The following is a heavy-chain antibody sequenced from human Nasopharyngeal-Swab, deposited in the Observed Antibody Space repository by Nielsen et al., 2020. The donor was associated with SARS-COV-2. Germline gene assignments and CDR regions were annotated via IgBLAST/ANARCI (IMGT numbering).Heavy chain of an antibody. J-gene: IGHJ3*02. D-gene: IGHD1-26*01. V-gene: IGHV3-23*01. CDR1: GFTFRNYA. CDR3: AKEGEWELLKNAFDI. CDR2: ISASGGST. Sequence: GGSLRLSCAASGFTFRNYAMSWVRQAPRKGLEWVSGISASGGSTYYADSVKGRFTISRDNSKNTLYLQMNSLRAEDTAVYYCAKEGEWELLKNAFDIWGQGTMVTVSS.